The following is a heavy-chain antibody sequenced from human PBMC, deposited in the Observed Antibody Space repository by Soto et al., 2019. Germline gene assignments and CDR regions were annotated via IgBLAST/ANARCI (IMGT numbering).Heavy chain of an antibody. CDR2: ISYDGSNK. CDR3: AKSSAAAFGY. V-gene: IGHV3-30*18. CDR1: GFTFSSYG. Sequence: GGSLRLSCAASGFTFSSYGRHWVRQAPGKGLEWVAVISYDGSNKYYADSVKGRFTISRDNSKHTLYLQMNSLRAEDTAVYYCAKSSAAAFGYWRQGTLVTVSS. J-gene: IGHJ4*02. D-gene: IGHD6-13*01.